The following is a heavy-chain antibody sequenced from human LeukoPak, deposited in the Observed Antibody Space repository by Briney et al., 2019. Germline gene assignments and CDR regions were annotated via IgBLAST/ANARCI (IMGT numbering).Heavy chain of an antibody. CDR3: ARGAAAGDY. CDR2: INHSGST. V-gene: IGHV4-34*01. CDR1: GGSFSGYY. D-gene: IGHD6-13*01. J-gene: IGHJ4*02. Sequence: SETLSLTCAVYGGSFSGYYWSWIRQPPGKGLEWIGEINHSGSTNYNPSLKSRVTISVDTSKYQFSLKLSSVTAADTAVYYCARGAAAGDYWGQGTLVTVSS.